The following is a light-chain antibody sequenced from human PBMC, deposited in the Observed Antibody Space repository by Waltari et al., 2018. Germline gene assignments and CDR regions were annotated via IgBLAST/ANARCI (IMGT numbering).Light chain of an antibody. CDR3: QHYVSLPAT. CDR2: DAS. CDR1: QSVGRS. J-gene: IGKJ1*01. V-gene: IGKV3-20*01. Sequence: EIVLTQSPGTLSLSPGERATLSCRASQSVGRSLAWYQQKRGQAPRLLSYDASSRATGIPDRFSGSGSGTDFSLTISRLEPEDFAVYYCQHYVSLPATFGQGTKVEIK.